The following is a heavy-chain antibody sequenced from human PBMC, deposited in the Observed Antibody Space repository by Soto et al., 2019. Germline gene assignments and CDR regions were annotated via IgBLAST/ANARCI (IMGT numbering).Heavy chain of an antibody. Sequence: QVQLVQSGAEVKKPGASVKVSCKASGYTFTGYYMHWVRQAPGQGLEWMGWINPNSGGTNYAQKFQGRVTMTRDTSISTAYMELSRLRSDDTAVYYCALTRGGLERSDLYYYGMDVWGQGTTVTVSS. CDR3: ALTRGGLERSDLYYYGMDV. CDR1: GYTFTGYY. D-gene: IGHD1-1*01. J-gene: IGHJ6*02. CDR2: INPNSGGT. V-gene: IGHV1-2*02.